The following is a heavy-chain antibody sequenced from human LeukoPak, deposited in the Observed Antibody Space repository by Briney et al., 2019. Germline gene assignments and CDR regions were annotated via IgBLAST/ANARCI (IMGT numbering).Heavy chain of an antibody. CDR3: ARVRTIGSGSEADY. J-gene: IGHJ4*02. D-gene: IGHD3-10*01. Sequence: GGSLRLSCAASGFTFSSYSMNWVRQAPGKGLEWVSSISTSSSHIYYADSVKGRFTISRDNAKNSLYLQMNSLRAEDTAVYYCARVRTIGSGSEADYWGQGTLVTVSS. CDR2: ISTSSSHI. CDR1: GFTFSSYS. V-gene: IGHV3-21*01.